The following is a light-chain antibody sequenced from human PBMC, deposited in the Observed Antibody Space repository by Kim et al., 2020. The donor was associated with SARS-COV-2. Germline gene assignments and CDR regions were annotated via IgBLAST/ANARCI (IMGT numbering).Light chain of an antibody. CDR3: NSRDSNDNVV. CDR2: GKN. J-gene: IGLJ2*01. Sequence: SSELTQDPAVSVALGQTVRITCQGDSLRSYYATWYQQKPGQAPILVIYGKNSRPSGIPDRFSGSSSGNTASLTITGTQAGDEADYYCNSRDSNDNVVFSG. CDR1: SLRSYY. V-gene: IGLV3-19*01.